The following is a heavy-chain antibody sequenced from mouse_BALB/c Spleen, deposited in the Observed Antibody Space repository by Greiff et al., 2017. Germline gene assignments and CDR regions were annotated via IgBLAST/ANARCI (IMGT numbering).Heavy chain of an antibody. D-gene: IGHD2-14*01. J-gene: IGHJ4*01. CDR2: IYPGDGDT. V-gene: IGHV1-82*01. Sequence: QVQLQQSGPELVKPGASVKISCKASGYAFSSSWMNWVKQRPGQGLEWIGRIYPGDGDTNYNGKFKGKATLTADKSSSTAYMQLSSLTSVDSAVYFCARGGVYYRYDAGCAMDYWGQGTSVTVSS. CDR1: GYAFSSSW. CDR3: ARGGVYYRYDAGCAMDY.